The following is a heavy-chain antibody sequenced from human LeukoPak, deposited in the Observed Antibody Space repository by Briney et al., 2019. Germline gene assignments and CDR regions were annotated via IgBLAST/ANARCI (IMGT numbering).Heavy chain of an antibody. Sequence: PGGFLRLSCAASGFTFSNAWMSWVRQAPGKGLEWVGRIKTKTEGGTTDYAAPVKGRFTISRDDSKNTVYLQMNSLKTEDTAVYYCASYGSGSHDYWGQGSLVTVSS. J-gene: IGHJ4*02. V-gene: IGHV3-15*01. CDR3: ASYGSGSHDY. D-gene: IGHD3-10*01. CDR2: IKTKTEGGTT. CDR1: GFTFSNAW.